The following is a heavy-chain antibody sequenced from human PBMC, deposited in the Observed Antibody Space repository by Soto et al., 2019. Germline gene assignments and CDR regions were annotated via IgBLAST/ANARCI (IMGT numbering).Heavy chain of an antibody. CDR1: GLIFSDYG. CDR3: ARDPLHYDILTGYSPNYFDY. CDR2: IWYDGSNK. D-gene: IGHD3-9*01. V-gene: IGHV3-33*01. Sequence: PGGSLRLSCTASGLIFSDYGMHWVRQAPGKGLEWVAVIWYDGSNKYYVDSAKGRFTISRDNSKNTLYLQMNSLTADDTAVYYCARDPLHYDILTGYSPNYFDYWGQGTQVTVYS. J-gene: IGHJ4*02.